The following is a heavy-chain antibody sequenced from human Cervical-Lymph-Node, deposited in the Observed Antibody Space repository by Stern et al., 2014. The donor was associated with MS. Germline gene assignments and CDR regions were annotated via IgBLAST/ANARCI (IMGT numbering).Heavy chain of an antibody. V-gene: IGHV1-46*03. CDR2: SSPDGGTT. Sequence: QVQLVQSGAEVKTPGASVKVSCKASGYTFTSHNMHWVRQAPGQGHEWVGISSPDGGTTHYAQKLQGRVTLTTNTSTSTVYMELSSLRSEDTAVYSCVRDNGNWAFDYWGQGSLVTVSS. D-gene: IGHD7-27*01. CDR3: VRDNGNWAFDY. J-gene: IGHJ4*02. CDR1: GYTFTSHN.